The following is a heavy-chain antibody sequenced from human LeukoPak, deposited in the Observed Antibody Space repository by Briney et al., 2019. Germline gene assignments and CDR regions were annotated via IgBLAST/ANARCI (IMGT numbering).Heavy chain of an antibody. D-gene: IGHD1-1*01. CDR1: GYTFTSYD. J-gene: IGHJ5*02. Sequence: ASVKVSCKASGYTFTSYDINWVRQATGQGLEWMGWMNPNSGNTGYAQKFQGRVTITRNTSTTTAYMELSSLRSEDTAVYYCARDIAGTTLGGWFVPWGQGTLVSVSS. CDR2: MNPNSGNT. CDR3: ARDIAGTTLGGWFVP. V-gene: IGHV1-8*03.